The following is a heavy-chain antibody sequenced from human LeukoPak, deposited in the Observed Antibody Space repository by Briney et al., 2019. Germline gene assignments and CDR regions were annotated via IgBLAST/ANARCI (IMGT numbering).Heavy chain of an antibody. CDR3: AGDQRRSYYYGSGSYPPENDY. D-gene: IGHD3-10*01. Sequence: ASVKVSCKASGYTFTGYYMHWVRQAPGQGLEWMGWINPNSGGTNYAQKFQGRVTMTRNTSISTAYMELSRLRSDDTAVYYCAGDQRRSYYYGSGSYPPENDYWGQGTLVTVSS. CDR1: GYTFTGYY. CDR2: INPNSGGT. J-gene: IGHJ4*02. V-gene: IGHV1-2*02.